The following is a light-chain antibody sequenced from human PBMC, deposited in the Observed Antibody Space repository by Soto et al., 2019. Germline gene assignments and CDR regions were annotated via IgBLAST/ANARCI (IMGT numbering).Light chain of an antibody. V-gene: IGLV1-47*01. J-gene: IGLJ2*01. CDR1: NSNIGSNY. Sequence: QSVLTQPPSASGTPGQRVTISCSGINSNIGSNYVHWYQQFPGTAPKLLIYKSNQRPSGVPGRFSGSKSGTSAPLAISGLRSEDDAHYYCATWDDSRSVLFGGGTKVTVL. CDR3: ATWDDSRSVL. CDR2: KSN.